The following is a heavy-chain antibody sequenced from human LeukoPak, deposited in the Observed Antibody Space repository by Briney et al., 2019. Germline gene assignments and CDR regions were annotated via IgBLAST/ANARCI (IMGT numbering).Heavy chain of an antibody. V-gene: IGHV4-31*03. CDR2: IYYSGST. CDR3: ARVRGYYYDSSGPFDY. Sequence: MTSETLSLTCTVSGGSISSGGYYWSWIRQHPVKGLDWIGYIYYSGSTYYNPSLKSRVTISVDTSKNQFSLKLSSVTAADTAVYYCARVRGYYYDSSGPFDYWGQGTLVTVSS. CDR1: GGSISSGGYY. D-gene: IGHD3-22*01. J-gene: IGHJ4*02.